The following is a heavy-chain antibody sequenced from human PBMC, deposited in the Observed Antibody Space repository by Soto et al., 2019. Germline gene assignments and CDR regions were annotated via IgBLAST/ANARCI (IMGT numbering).Heavy chain of an antibody. CDR2: ISKSSSLI. CDR1: GFIFSSFT. CDR3: VGGGNRVD. J-gene: IGHJ4*02. Sequence: EVQLLESGGGLVKPGGSLRLSCVGSGFIFSSFTMTWVRQAPGMGLQWLASISKSSSLIYYADSVRGRFTISRDNAKDSVFLQMYSLRAGETAVYYCVGGGNRVDWGQGTMVTVSS. V-gene: IGHV3-21*01. D-gene: IGHD5-12*01.